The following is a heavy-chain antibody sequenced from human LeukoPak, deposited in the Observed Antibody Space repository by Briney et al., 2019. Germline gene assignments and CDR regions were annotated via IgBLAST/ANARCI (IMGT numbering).Heavy chain of an antibody. V-gene: IGHV4-34*01. CDR2: INHSGST. D-gene: IGHD2-15*01. CDR1: GGSISGYY. Sequence: SETLSLTCAVYGGSISGYYWSWIRQPPGKGLEWIGEINHSGSTNYNPSLKSRVTISVDTSKNQFSLKLSSVTAADTAVYYCARSKVVVAATRAENFDYWGQGTLVTVSS. CDR3: ARSKVVVAATRAENFDY. J-gene: IGHJ4*02.